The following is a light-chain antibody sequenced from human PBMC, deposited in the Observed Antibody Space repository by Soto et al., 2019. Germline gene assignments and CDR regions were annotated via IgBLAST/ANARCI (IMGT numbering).Light chain of an antibody. Sequence: DLQMIQSPSSLSASVGDRVTITCQASQEISNYLNWYQQKPGKAPKLLIYDASNLERGVPSRFSGRESGTDFTYTISSLQPEDFATYYCQQYDHLPRTFGRGTKVEIK. CDR3: QQYDHLPRT. CDR1: QEISNY. V-gene: IGKV1-33*01. J-gene: IGKJ1*01. CDR2: DAS.